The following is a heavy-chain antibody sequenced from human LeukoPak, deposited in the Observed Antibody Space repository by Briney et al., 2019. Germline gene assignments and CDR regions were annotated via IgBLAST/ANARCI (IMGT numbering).Heavy chain of an antibody. Sequence: AGASLRLSCAASGFTFSSYWMSGVRPAPGKGLEWVANIKQDGSEKYYVDSVKGRFTISRDNAKNSLYLQMNSLRAEDTAVYYCAIEREGYSYGYDYWGQGTLVTVSS. D-gene: IGHD5-18*01. CDR3: AIEREGYSYGYDY. V-gene: IGHV3-7*01. CDR1: GFTFSSYW. J-gene: IGHJ4*02. CDR2: IKQDGSEK.